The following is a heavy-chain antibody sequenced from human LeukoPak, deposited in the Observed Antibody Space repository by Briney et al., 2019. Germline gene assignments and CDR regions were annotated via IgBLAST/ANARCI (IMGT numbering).Heavy chain of an antibody. D-gene: IGHD3-22*01. V-gene: IGHV4-39*07. CDR3: AREPKDADSSGPKALSPLSRFDP. J-gene: IGHJ5*02. Sequence: SETLSLTCTVSGGSISSSNYHWGWIRQPPGKGLEWIGTIYYRGSTYYKPSLKSRVTISIDTSKNQFSLKLSSVTAADTAVYYCAREPKDADSSGPKALSPLSRFDPWGQGTLVTVSS. CDR2: IYYRGST. CDR1: GGSISSSNYH.